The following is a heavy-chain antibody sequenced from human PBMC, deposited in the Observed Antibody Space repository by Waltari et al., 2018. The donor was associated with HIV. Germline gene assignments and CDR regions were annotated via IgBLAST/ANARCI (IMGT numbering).Heavy chain of an antibody. V-gene: IGHV1-8*02. D-gene: IGHD1-26*01. CDR2: MNPNTGDT. Sequence: QVQLVQSGAEVKKPGASVKVSCKASGYTFTSYNIYWVRQAPGQGLEWMGWMNPNTGDTAYARKFQGRVTMTRNTSMSTAYMELSSLRSEDAAVYYCARVRRPSGSYYLSYWGQGTVVTVSS. J-gene: IGHJ4*02. CDR1: GYTFTSYN. CDR3: ARVRRPSGSYYLSY.